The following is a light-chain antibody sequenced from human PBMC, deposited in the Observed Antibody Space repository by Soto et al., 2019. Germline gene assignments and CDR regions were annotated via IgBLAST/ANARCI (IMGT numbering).Light chain of an antibody. CDR3: QQYNNYFSWT. CDR1: QDISNY. CDR2: DAS. V-gene: IGKV1-33*01. Sequence: DIQMTQSPSSLSASVGDRVTITCQASQDISNYLNWYQQKPGKAPKLLIYDASTLVSGVPSRFSGSGSGTELTLTISSLQPDDFATYYCQQYNNYFSWTFGQGTKVEIK. J-gene: IGKJ1*01.